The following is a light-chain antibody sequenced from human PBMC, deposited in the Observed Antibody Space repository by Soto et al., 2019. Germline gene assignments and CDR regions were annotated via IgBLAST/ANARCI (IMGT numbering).Light chain of an antibody. CDR3: LKYSSGSPWT. CDR1: QSISSC. J-gene: IGKJ1*01. Sequence: DIQMTQSPSTLSASVGDRVTITCRASQSISSCWAWYQQKPGKAPQRLIYKASNLGSGVPSRFSGSGSVKDFRLTLSSLQPDDFAADSCLKYSSGSPWTFGHGTKVELK. V-gene: IGKV1-5*03. CDR2: KAS.